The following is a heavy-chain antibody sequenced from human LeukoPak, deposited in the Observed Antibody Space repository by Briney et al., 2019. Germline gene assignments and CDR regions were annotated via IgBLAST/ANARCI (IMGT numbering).Heavy chain of an antibody. CDR3: ARAVLLWFGDLFPFDY. J-gene: IGHJ4*02. Sequence: PSETLSLTCTVSGYSISSGYYWGWIRQPPGKGLEWIGSIYHSGSTYYNPSLKSRVTISVDTSKNQFSLKLSSVTAADTAVYCCARAVLLWFGDLFPFDYWGQGTLVTVSS. D-gene: IGHD3-10*01. V-gene: IGHV4-38-2*02. CDR1: GYSISSGYY. CDR2: IYHSGST.